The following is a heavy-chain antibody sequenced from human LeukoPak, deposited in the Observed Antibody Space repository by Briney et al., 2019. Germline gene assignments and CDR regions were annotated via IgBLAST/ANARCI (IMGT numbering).Heavy chain of an antibody. V-gene: IGHV4-34*01. CDR1: GGSFSGYY. CDR2: INHSGST. J-gene: IGHJ4*02. CDR3: ASYSGSYYRFDY. D-gene: IGHD1-26*01. Sequence: SETLSLTCAVYGGSFSGYYWSWIRQPPGKGLEWIGEINHSGSTNYNPSLKSRVTISVDTSKNQFSLKLSSVTAADTAVYYCASYSGSYYRFDYWGQGTLVTASS.